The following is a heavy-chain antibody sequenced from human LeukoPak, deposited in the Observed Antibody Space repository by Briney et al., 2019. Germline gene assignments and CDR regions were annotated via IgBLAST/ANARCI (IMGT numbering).Heavy chain of an antibody. CDR1: GYTFTSYY. CDR3: ARDSRYTYYDVWNCYYPISSRPPWSDY. V-gene: IGHV1-46*01. J-gene: IGHJ4*02. CDR2: INPCDGNT. Sequence: ASVKVSCKASGYTFTSYYMHWVRQAPGQGLEWMGMINPCDGNTNYAQKFQGRVTMTRDMSTSTVYMELSSLRSEDTAVYYCARDSRYTYYDVWNCYYPISSRPPWSDYWGQGTLVTVYS. D-gene: IGHD3-3*01.